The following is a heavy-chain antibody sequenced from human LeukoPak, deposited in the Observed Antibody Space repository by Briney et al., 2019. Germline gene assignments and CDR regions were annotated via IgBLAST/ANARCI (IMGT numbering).Heavy chain of an antibody. D-gene: IGHD3-10*01. CDR2: ISGSGGST. Sequence: PGGSLRVSCAASGFSFSSYAMSWVRQAPGKRLEWVSAISGSGGSTYYADSVKGRFTISRDNSKNTLYLQMNSLRAEDTAVYYCAAMVPYYYYGMDVWGQGTTVTVSS. CDR3: AAMVPYYYYGMDV. CDR1: GFSFSSYA. V-gene: IGHV3-23*01. J-gene: IGHJ6*02.